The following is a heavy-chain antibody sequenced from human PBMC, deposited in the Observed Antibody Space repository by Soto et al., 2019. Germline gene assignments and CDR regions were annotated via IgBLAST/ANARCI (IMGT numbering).Heavy chain of an antibody. J-gene: IGHJ6*01. CDR1: VVTFSIYA. V-gene: IGHV3-23*01. Sequence: GALRVSWVSSVVTFSIYAMSWVRQAPGKGLEWVSGISASGGSTSYADSVKGRFTISRDNFKNTLYVQMNSLRGEDTAVYYCAKDRRAADAPGGMDVWGQGTTFTVSS. CDR3: AKDRRAADAPGGMDV. CDR2: ISASGGST. D-gene: IGHD6-13*01.